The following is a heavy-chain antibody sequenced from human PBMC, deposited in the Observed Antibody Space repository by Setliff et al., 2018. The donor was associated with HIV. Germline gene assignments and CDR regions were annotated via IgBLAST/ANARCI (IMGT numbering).Heavy chain of an antibody. CDR3: ARKFRPGHGVDV. D-gene: IGHD3-10*01. CDR1: GFTFSSYW. V-gene: IGHV3-74*01. J-gene: IGHJ6*02. Sequence: PGGSLRLSCAASGFTFSSYWMHWVRQAPGKGLVWIFGMNTDGSSTRYADSVKGRFTISRDNAKNMLYLQMNSLRAEDTAIYYCARKFRPGHGVDVWGQGTTVTVSS. CDR2: MNTDGSST.